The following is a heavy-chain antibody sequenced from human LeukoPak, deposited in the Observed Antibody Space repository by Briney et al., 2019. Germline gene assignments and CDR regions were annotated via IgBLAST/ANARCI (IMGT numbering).Heavy chain of an antibody. V-gene: IGHV4-31*03. D-gene: IGHD1-26*01. CDR2: ISYSGST. CDR1: GGSISSGGYY. J-gene: IGHJ6*03. CDR3: ARDRFPGNYMDV. Sequence: SETLSLTCTVSGGSISSGGYYWSWIRQHPGKGLEWIGYISYSGSTYYNPSLKSRVTISVDTSKNQFSLKLSSVTAADTAVYYCARDRFPGNYMDVWGKGTTVTVSS.